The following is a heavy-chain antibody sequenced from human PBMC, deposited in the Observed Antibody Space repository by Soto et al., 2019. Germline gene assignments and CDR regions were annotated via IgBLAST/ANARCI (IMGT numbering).Heavy chain of an antibody. CDR2: ISHTGST. CDR3: ARAVTPYFGTWFDP. Sequence: QLQLQESGSGLVKPSQTLSLTCAVSGGSITSGNTYSWSWIRQPPGKGLEWIGSISHTGSTSYNPSLKSRISMSVDKSKNQFSPKLPSVTAADMAVYYCARAVTPYFGTWFDPWGQGTLVTVSS. J-gene: IGHJ5*02. V-gene: IGHV4-30-2*01. D-gene: IGHD3-10*01. CDR1: GGSITSGNTYS.